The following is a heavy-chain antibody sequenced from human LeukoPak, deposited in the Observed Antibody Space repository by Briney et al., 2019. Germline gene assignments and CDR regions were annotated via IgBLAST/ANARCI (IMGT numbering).Heavy chain of an antibody. Sequence: ASVTVSCKDSGHTLTELSLHWVRQAPGKGGEGMGGLDPEAGEMIYSQKFQGRVTMTEDTSTDIVYMEMSSLSSEDTAVYYCATGRTWWDLLNYWGQGTLVSVS. CDR2: LDPEAGEM. D-gene: IGHD1-26*01. J-gene: IGHJ4*02. CDR3: ATGRTWWDLLNY. V-gene: IGHV1-24*01. CDR1: GHTLTELS.